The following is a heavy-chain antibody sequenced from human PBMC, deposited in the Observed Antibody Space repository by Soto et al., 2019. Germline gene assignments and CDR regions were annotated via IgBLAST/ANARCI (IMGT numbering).Heavy chain of an antibody. D-gene: IGHD3-16*02. CDR1: GYTFTSYG. CDR3: ARDHDYIWGSYRYTYFDY. CDR2: ISAYNGNT. J-gene: IGHJ4*02. Sequence: ASVKVSCKASGYTFTSYGISWVRQAPGQGLEWMGWISAYNGNTNYAQKLQGRVTMTTDTSTSTAYMELRSLRSDDTAAYYCARDHDYIWGSYRYTYFDYWGQGTLVTVSS. V-gene: IGHV1-18*01.